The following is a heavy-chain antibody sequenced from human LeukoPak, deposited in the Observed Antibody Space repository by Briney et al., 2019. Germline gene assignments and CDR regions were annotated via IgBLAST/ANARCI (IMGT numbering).Heavy chain of an antibody. CDR2: ISSSSSTI. J-gene: IGHJ4*02. CDR1: GFSFSNYI. V-gene: IGHV3-48*01. CDR3: ARDPDYGSGSYCFDY. D-gene: IGHD3-10*01. Sequence: GGSLRLSCAASGFSFSNYIMTWVRQAPGKGLEWVSYISSSSSTIYYADSVKGRFTISRGNAKNSLYLQMNSLRAEDTAVYYCARDPDYGSGSYCFDYWGQGTLVTVSS.